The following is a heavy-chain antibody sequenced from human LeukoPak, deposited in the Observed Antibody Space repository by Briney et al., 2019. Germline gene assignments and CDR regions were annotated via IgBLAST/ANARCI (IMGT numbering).Heavy chain of an antibody. CDR2: IYPGDSDT. Sequence: GESLKISCKGSGYRFNNYWIGWVRQMPGKGLEWMGIIYPGDSDTRYSPSFQGQVTISADKSISTAYLQWSSLKASDTAMYYCARPVDTAMVAFDYWGQGTLVTVSS. D-gene: IGHD5-18*01. J-gene: IGHJ4*02. CDR3: ARPVDTAMVAFDY. V-gene: IGHV5-51*01. CDR1: GYRFNNYW.